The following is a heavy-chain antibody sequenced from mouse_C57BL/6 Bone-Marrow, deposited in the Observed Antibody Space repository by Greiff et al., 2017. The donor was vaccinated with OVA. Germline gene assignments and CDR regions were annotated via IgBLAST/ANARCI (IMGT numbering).Heavy chain of an antibody. Sequence: QVQLKESGPELVKPGASVKLSCKASGYSFTSYYIHWVKQRPGQGLEWIGWIYPGSGNTKYNEKFKGKATLSADTSSSTAYMQLSGLTSEDSAVYYCARRFGQDYYAMDYWGQGTSVTVSS. V-gene: IGHV1-66*01. CDR2: IYPGSGNT. J-gene: IGHJ4*01. D-gene: IGHD6-1*01. CDR3: ARRFGQDYYAMDY. CDR1: GYSFTSYY.